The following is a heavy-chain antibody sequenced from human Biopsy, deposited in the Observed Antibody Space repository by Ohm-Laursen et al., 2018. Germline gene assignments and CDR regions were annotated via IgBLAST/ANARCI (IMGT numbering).Heavy chain of an antibody. J-gene: IGHJ3*02. D-gene: IGHD2/OR15-2a*01. Sequence: TLSLTWAVYGASLSGYYWNWIRQSPGKGLERIGEINHRGFTSNNPSLKSRVTISVDTSKNQFSLKLGSVTAADTAVYYCAKNLAVPSYALDIWGQGTMVTVSS. CDR1: GASLSGYY. CDR3: AKNLAVPSYALDI. V-gene: IGHV4-34*01. CDR2: INHRGFT.